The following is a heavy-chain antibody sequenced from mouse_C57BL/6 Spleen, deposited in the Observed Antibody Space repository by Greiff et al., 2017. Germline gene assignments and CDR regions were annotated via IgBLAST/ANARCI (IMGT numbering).Heavy chain of an antibody. CDR3: ARRGTGTPYFDY. CDR1: GYTFTSYT. Sequence: VQLQQSGAELARPGASVKMSCKASGYTFTSYTMHWVKQRPGQGLEWIGYINPSSGYTKYNQKFKDKDTLTADKSSSTAYMQLSSLTSEDSAVYYCARRGTGTPYFDYWGQGTTLTVSS. D-gene: IGHD4-1*01. J-gene: IGHJ2*01. V-gene: IGHV1-4*01. CDR2: INPSSGYT.